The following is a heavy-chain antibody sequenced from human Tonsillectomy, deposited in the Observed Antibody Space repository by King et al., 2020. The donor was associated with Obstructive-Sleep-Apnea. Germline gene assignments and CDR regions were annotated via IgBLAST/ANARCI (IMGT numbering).Heavy chain of an antibody. J-gene: IGHJ6*02. CDR2: INHSGST. CDR1: GGSFSGYY. D-gene: IGHD2-8*01. CDR3: ARGVLMVYASSYYYYYGMDV. Sequence: VQLPQWGAGLLKPSETLSLTCAVYGGSFSGYYWSWIRQPPGKGLEWIGEINHSGSTNYNPSLKSRVTISVDTSKNQFSLKLSSVTAADTAVYYCARGVLMVYASSYYYYYGMDVWGQGTTVTVSS. V-gene: IGHV4-34*01.